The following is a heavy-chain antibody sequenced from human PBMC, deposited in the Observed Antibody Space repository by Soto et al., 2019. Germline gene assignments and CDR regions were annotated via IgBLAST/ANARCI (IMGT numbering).Heavy chain of an antibody. J-gene: IGHJ3*02. CDR2: MNNDGSYT. CDR3: VRGGYMHACDI. Sequence: EVQLVESGGGLVQPGGSLRLSCAASGFTFSSYWMYWVRQAPGKGLEWVSHMNNDGSYTIYAESVKGRFTFSRDNAKNTLYLQINSLRAEDTAVYYCVRGGYMHACDIWGQGTMVTVSS. D-gene: IGHD6-13*01. V-gene: IGHV3-74*01. CDR1: GFTFSSYW.